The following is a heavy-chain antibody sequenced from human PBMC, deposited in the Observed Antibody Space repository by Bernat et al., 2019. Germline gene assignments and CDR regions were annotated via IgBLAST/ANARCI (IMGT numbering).Heavy chain of an antibody. Sequence: QVQLVESGGGGVQPGESLRLSCAASGFTFRNHGMHWVRQAPGKGLEWVAVIWYDGSNQYYADSVMGRFTISRDNSKNTLYLQMNNLRDNDTAIYDCARDISARRLDYWGQGVLVTVSS. CDR2: IWYDGSNQ. V-gene: IGHV3-33*01. CDR3: ARDISARRLDY. D-gene: IGHD6-6*01. J-gene: IGHJ4*02. CDR1: GFTFRNHG.